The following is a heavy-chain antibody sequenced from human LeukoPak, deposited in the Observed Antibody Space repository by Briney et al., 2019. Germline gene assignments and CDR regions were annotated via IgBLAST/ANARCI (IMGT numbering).Heavy chain of an antibody. V-gene: IGHV3-23*01. J-gene: IGHJ6*02. CDR1: GFTFSSYT. CDR2: ITTGGPNT. CDR3: ARGGGLDV. Sequence: GGSLRLSCTASGFTFSSYTMSWVRQAPGKGLKWVSTITTGGPNTYYADSVKGRFTISRDNSKNTLYLQMNSLRAEDTAVYFCARGGGLDVWGQGATVTVSS. D-gene: IGHD3-16*01.